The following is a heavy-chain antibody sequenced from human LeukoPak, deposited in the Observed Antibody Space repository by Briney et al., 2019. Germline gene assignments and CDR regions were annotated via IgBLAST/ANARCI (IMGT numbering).Heavy chain of an antibody. CDR3: ARDLTINDYGDDGDY. CDR2: IYYSGST. CDR1: GGSISSSSYY. J-gene: IGHJ4*02. Sequence: AETLSLTCTVSGGSISSSSYYWGWIRQPTGKGLEWIGSIYYSGSTYYNPSLKSRVTISVDTSKNQFSLKLSSVTAADTAVYYCARDLTINDYGDDGDYWGQGTLVTVSS. D-gene: IGHD4-17*01. V-gene: IGHV4-39*07.